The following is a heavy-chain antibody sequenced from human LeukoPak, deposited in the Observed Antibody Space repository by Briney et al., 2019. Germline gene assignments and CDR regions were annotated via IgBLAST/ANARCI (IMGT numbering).Heavy chain of an antibody. J-gene: IGHJ4*02. CDR2: ISYDGNNK. D-gene: IGHD1-7*01. Sequence: TGRSLRLSCAASGFTFSSYDIHWVRQAPGKGLEWVTIISYDGNNKYYADSVKGRFTISRDNSKNTLYLQINSLRAEDTAVYYCAKDIAGTTSKWGQGTLVTVSS. V-gene: IGHV3-30*18. CDR3: AKDIAGTTSK. CDR1: GFTFSSYD.